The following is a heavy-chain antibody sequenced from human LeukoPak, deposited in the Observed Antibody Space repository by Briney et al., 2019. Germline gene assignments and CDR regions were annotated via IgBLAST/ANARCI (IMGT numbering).Heavy chain of an antibody. V-gene: IGHV5-51*01. D-gene: IGHD6-13*01. CDR1: GYSFTSYW. Sequence: GESLKISCKGSGYSFTSYWIGWVRQMSGKGLEWMGIIYPGDSDTRYRPSFQGQVTISADKSISPAYLQWSSLKASDTAMYYCAAGIAARGKYYFDYWGQGTLVTVSS. CDR3: AAGIAARGKYYFDY. J-gene: IGHJ4*02. CDR2: IYPGDSDT.